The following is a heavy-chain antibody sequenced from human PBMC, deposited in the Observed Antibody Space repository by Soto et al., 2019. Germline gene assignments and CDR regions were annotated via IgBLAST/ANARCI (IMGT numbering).Heavy chain of an antibody. Sequence: QVQLQESGPGLRKPSQTLFLTCTVSGGYISSAGSFWSWVRQHPGKGLEWIGYMSHSETTHYNSSLKSRVTIAIGTSKNQFSLNLDSLTAADTAVYYCARGYSRPDWFDSWGPGTLVIVSS. D-gene: IGHD5-12*01. CDR3: ARGYSRPDWFDS. CDR2: MSHSETT. CDR1: GGYISSAGSF. V-gene: IGHV4-31*03. J-gene: IGHJ5*01.